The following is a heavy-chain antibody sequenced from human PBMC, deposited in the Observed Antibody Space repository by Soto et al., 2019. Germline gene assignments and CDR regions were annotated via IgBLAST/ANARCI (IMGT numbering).Heavy chain of an antibody. CDR2: LNGGTGQT. D-gene: IGHD1-1*01. CDR3: ARVKGMEETSYHYFMYI. J-gene: IGHJ6*02. CDR1: GYTFSTYA. Sequence: QVQVVQSGAEVKKPGASVKVSCKASGYTFSTYAIHWVRQAPGQSLEWMGWLNGGTGQTRYSLLFQDRVTITRDTSSSTAYMEVISLRPEATSVYYCARVKGMEETSYHYFMYIWCQVTTVTVSS. V-gene: IGHV1-3*01.